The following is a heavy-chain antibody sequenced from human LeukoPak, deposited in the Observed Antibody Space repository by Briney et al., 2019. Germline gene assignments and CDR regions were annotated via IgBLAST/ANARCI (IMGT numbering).Heavy chain of an antibody. Sequence: GSSVKVSCKASGGTFSSYAISWVRQAPGQGLEWMGRIIPIFGTANYAQKFQGRVTITTDESTSTAYMELSSLRSENTAVYYCARDSQWELLPHFDYWGQGTLVTVSS. CDR1: GGTFSSYA. V-gene: IGHV1-69*05. D-gene: IGHD1-26*01. CDR3: ARDSQWELLPHFDY. J-gene: IGHJ4*02. CDR2: IIPIFGTA.